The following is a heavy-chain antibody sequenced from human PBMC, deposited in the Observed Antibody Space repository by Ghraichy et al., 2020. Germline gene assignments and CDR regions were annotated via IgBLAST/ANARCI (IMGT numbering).Heavy chain of an antibody. V-gene: IGHV3-30*04. CDR2: ISYDSTNT. J-gene: IGHJ2*01. CDR1: GFTFRTYA. CDR3: VRDAVQGYSYGYDLYWHFDL. Sequence: GGSLRLSCAVSGFTFRTYAMHWVRQAPGKGLAWVALISYDSTNTYYADSVKGRFTISRDNSENTLYLEVHNVTFEDTAVYYCVRDAVQGYSYGYDLYWHFDLWGRGTLVPVS. D-gene: IGHD5-18*01.